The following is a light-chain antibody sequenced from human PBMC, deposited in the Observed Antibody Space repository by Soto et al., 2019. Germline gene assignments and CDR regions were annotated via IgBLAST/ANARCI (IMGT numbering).Light chain of an antibody. Sequence: MTQSPSTLSVSPGERVTLSCRASQSVSSNLAWYQQKPGQAPRLLIYGASTRATGIPDRFSGSGSGTDFTLTISSLEPEDFAVYYCQQRSNWPATFGQGTRLAIK. V-gene: IGKV3-11*01. CDR3: QQRSNWPAT. J-gene: IGKJ5*01. CDR1: QSVSSN. CDR2: GAS.